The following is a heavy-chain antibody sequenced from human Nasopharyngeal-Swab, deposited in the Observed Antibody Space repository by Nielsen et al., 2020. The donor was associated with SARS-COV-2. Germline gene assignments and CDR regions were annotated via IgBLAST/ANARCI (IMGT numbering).Heavy chain of an antibody. V-gene: IGHV3-30*03. D-gene: IGHD2-21*02. CDR1: GFTFSSYG. CDR3: ARGHNTYCGGDCYSLAPDY. CDR2: ISYDGSNK. Sequence: GESLKISCAASGFTFSSYGMHWVRQAPGKGLEWVAVISYDGSNKYYADSVKGRFTISIDNSKNTLYLQMNSLRAEDTAVYYCARGHNTYCGGDCYSLAPDYWGQGTLVTVSS. J-gene: IGHJ4*02.